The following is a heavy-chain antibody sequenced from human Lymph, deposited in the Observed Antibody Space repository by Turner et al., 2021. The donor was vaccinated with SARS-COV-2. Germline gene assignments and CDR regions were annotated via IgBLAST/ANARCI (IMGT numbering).Heavy chain of an antibody. V-gene: IGHV4-39*01. Sequence: QLQLQESGPGLVKPSETLSLTCAVSGGSISSSSYYWGWLRQPPGKGLEWTGSIYYSGSTYYNPSLKSRVTISVDTSKNQFSLKLSSVTAADTAVYYCARHAYRFYVSSLLFDYWGQGTLVTVSS. CDR2: IYYSGST. CDR3: ARHAYRFYVSSLLFDY. D-gene: IGHD3-10*02. J-gene: IGHJ4*02. CDR1: GGSISSSSYY.